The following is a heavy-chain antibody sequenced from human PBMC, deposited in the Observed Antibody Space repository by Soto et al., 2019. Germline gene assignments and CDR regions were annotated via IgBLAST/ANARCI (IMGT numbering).Heavy chain of an antibody. CDR2: ISSSSSYI. D-gene: IGHD6-13*01. CDR3: ARAAYSSSWYGNWFDP. CDR1: GFTFSSYS. J-gene: IGHJ5*02. V-gene: IGHV3-21*01. Sequence: GGSLRLSCAASGFTFSSYSMNWVRQAPGKGLEWVSSISSSSSYIYYADSVKGRFTISRDNAKNSLYLQMNSLRAEDTAVYYWARAAYSSSWYGNWFDPWGQGTLVTVSS.